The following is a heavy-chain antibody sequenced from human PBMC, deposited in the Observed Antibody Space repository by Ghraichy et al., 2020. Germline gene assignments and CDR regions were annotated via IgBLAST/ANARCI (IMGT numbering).Heavy chain of an antibody. Sequence: SETLSLTCVVYGGSFSGYYWNWIRQPPGKGLEWIGEINHSGGTNYNPSLKSRVTISVDTSKNQFSLKVNSVTAADTAVYYCARGNGIVIVPPPYGMDVWGQGTTVTVSS. D-gene: IGHD2/OR15-2a*01. CDR2: INHSGGT. V-gene: IGHV4-34*01. CDR3: ARGNGIVIVPPPYGMDV. CDR1: GGSFSGYY. J-gene: IGHJ6*02.